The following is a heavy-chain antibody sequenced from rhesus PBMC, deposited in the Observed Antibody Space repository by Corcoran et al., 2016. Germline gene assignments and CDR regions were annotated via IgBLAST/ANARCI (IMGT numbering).Heavy chain of an antibody. CDR2: IYGNSAST. CDR1: GGSISGYSY. V-gene: IGHV4-143*01. J-gene: IGHJ3*01. Sequence: QVPLQESGPGLVKPSEPLSLTCTVSGGSISGYSYCSWFRQPPGKGLEWIGGIYGNSASTYYNPSLKSRVTISKDTSKNQFSLKLSSVTAADTAVYYCARDVRLYFWGQGLRVTVSS. CDR3: ARDVRLYF.